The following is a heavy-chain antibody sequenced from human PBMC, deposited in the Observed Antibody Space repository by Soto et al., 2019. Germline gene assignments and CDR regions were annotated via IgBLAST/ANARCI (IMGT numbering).Heavy chain of an antibody. D-gene: IGHD6-25*01. Sequence: QVQLVQSGAEVKEPGASVKVSCKASGYTFTTYDVSWVRQASGQGLEWMGWMNPSNGNTGYAQKFQVRVTMTRNTSISTVYMELSGLRPDDTAVYYCARRKERSGPHYFDYWGQGTRVTVSS. V-gene: IGHV1-8*02. CDR3: ARRKERSGPHYFDY. CDR1: GYTFTTYD. CDR2: MNPSNGNT. J-gene: IGHJ4*02.